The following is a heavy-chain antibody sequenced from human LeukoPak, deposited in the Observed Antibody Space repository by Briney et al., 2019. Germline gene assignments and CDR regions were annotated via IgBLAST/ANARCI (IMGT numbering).Heavy chain of an antibody. CDR3: ARDPTRFYA. V-gene: IGHV3-7*01. CDR2: IREDGSEK. Sequence: GGSLRLSCAASGFTFSSYAMSWVRQAPGKGLEWVANIREDGSEKYYVDSVKGRFTISRDNAKNSLYLQMNSLRAEDTAVYYCARDPTRFYAWGPGTLVTVSS. J-gene: IGHJ5*02. CDR1: GFTFSSYA. D-gene: IGHD2-2*01.